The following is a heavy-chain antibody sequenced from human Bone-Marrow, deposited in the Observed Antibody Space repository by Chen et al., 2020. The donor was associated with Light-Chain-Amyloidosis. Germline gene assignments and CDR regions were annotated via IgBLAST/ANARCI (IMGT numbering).Heavy chain of an antibody. CDR3: ARPDLGIVGATMAYYYGMDV. CDR1: GGTFSSYA. CDR2: IIPIFGTA. D-gene: IGHD1-26*01. Sequence: QVQLVQSGAEVKKPGSSVKVSCKASGGTFSSYAISWVRQAPGQGLEWMGGIIPIFGTANYAQKFQGRVTITADESTSTAYMDLSSLRSEDTAVYYCARPDLGIVGATMAYYYGMDVWGQGTTVTVSS. J-gene: IGHJ6*02. V-gene: IGHV1-69*01.